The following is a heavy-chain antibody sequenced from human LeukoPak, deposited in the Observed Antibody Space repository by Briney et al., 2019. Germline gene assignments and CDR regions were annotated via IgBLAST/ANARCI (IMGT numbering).Heavy chain of an antibody. CDR3: ARGGYQLLSPAGY. CDR1: GFTFSSYA. J-gene: IGHJ4*02. V-gene: IGHV3-30*04. CDR2: ISYDGSNK. Sequence: GGSLRLSCAASGFTFSSYAMHWVRQAPGKGLEWVAVISYDGSNKYYADSVKGRFTISGDNSKNTLYLQMNSLRAEDTAVYYCARGGYQLLSPAGYWGQGTLVTVSS. D-gene: IGHD2-2*01.